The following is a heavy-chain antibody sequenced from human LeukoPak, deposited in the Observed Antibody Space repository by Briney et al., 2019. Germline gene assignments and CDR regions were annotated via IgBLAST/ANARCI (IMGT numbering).Heavy chain of an antibody. CDR1: RYTFTSYG. Sequence: ASVKVSCKASRYTFTSYGTSWVRQAPGQGLEWMGWISAYKGNTNYAQKLQGRLTMTTDTCTSTAYMELRSLRSDDTAVYYCARDQTDRYCSSTSCYAGNWFDPWGQGTLVTVSS. V-gene: IGHV1-18*01. D-gene: IGHD2-2*01. J-gene: IGHJ5*02. CDR3: ARDQTDRYCSSTSCYAGNWFDP. CDR2: ISAYKGNT.